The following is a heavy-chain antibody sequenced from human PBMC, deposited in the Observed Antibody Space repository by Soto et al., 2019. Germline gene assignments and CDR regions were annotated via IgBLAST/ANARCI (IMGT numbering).Heavy chain of an antibody. V-gene: IGHV3-73*01. CDR3: TRPLVDF. CDR1: GFSFSDSA. J-gene: IGHJ4*02. Sequence: EVQLVESGGGLVQPGGSLKLSCAASGFSFSDSAMHWVRQASGKGLEWVGRIRSKSNNYATEYHASVKGRFTISRDDSKNTAYLQMNSLKTEDTALYYCTRPLVDFWGQGTLVTVSS. CDR2: IRSKSNNYAT.